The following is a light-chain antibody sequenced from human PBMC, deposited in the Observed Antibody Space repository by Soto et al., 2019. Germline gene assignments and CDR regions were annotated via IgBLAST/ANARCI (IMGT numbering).Light chain of an antibody. CDR1: SSDVGAYNY. J-gene: IGLJ3*02. CDR2: EVT. CDR3: ISYAGSNIWV. V-gene: IGLV2-8*01. Sequence: QSALTQPPSASGSPGQSVTISCTGTSSDVGAYNYVSWYQQYPGKAPKLMIYEVTKRPSGVPDRFSGSKSGKTASLTVSGLQPQDEADYHCISYAGSNIWVFGGGTKVTVL.